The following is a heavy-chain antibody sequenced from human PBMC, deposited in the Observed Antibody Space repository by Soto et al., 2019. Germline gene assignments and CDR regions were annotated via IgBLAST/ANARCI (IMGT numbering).Heavy chain of an antibody. CDR2: MNPNSGNT. Sequence: ASVKLSCKASGYTFTSYDINWVRQATGQGLEWMGWMNPNSGNTGYAQKFQGRVTMTRNTSISTAYMELSSLRSEDTAVYYCARGPVVVVPAAMPPIYYSYYYYMDVWGKGTTVTVSS. V-gene: IGHV1-8*01. CDR1: GYTFTSYD. J-gene: IGHJ6*03. D-gene: IGHD2-2*01. CDR3: ARGPVVVVPAAMPPIYYSYYYYMDV.